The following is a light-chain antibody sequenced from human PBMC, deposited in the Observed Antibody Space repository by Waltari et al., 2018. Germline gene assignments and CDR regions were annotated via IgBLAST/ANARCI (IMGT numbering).Light chain of an antibody. Sequence: EIMLTQSPGTLSLSPGERATLSCRASQSISRYLAGYQQKPGQAPRLLIYEASRRATGTPDRFSGSGSGTDFSLTISRLEPEDFAVYYCQKYESLPATFGQGTKVEIK. CDR3: QKYESLPAT. V-gene: IGKV3-20*01. CDR1: QSISRY. J-gene: IGKJ1*01. CDR2: EAS.